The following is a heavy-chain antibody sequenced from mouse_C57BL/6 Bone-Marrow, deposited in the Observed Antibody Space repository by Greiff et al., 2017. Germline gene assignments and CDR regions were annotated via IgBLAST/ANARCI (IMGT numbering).Heavy chain of an antibody. D-gene: IGHD5-5*01. V-gene: IGHV1-82*01. Sequence: VQLQQSGPELVKPGASVKISCKASGYAFSSSWMNWVKQRPGKGLEWIGRIYPGDGDTNYNGKFKGKATLTADKSSSTAYMQLSSLTSEDSAVYFCARFLTTYYYFDYWGQGTTLTVSS. CDR2: IYPGDGDT. J-gene: IGHJ2*01. CDR3: ARFLTTYYYFDY. CDR1: GYAFSSSW.